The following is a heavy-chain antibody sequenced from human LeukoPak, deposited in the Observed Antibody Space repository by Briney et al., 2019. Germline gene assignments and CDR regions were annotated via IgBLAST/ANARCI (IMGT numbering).Heavy chain of an antibody. J-gene: IGHJ4*01. V-gene: IGHV3-23*01. CDR2: LSGSGITT. CDR1: GFTFSNSA. Sequence: PGGSLRPSCAASGFTFSNSAMSWVRQAPGKGLEWVSTLSGSGITTYYAASVKGRFTISRDNSKNTLYLQMNSLRAEDTAVYYCAKGIYSSGWSYFDYWGHGTLVTVSS. D-gene: IGHD6-19*01. CDR3: AKGIYSSGWSYFDY.